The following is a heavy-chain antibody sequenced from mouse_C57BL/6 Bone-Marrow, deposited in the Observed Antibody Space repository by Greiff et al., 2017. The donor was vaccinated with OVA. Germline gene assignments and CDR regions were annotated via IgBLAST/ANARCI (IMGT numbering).Heavy chain of an antibody. D-gene: IGHD2-3*01. CDR1: GFTFSSYA. J-gene: IGHJ2*01. V-gene: IGHV5-9-1*02. CDR3: TRDRGLLRDFDY. CDR2: ISSGGDYI. Sequence: EVKLMESGAGLVKPGGSLKLSCAASGFTFSSYAMSWVRQTPEKRLEWVAYISSGGDYIYYADTVKGRFTISRDNARNTLYLQMSSLKSEDTAMYYCTRDRGLLRDFDYWGQGTTLTVSS.